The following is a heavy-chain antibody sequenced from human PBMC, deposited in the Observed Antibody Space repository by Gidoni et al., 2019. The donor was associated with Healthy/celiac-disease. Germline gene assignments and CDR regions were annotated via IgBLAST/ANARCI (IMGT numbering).Heavy chain of an antibody. J-gene: IGHJ4*02. Sequence: EVQLLESGGGLVQPGGSLRLSCAASGFTFSSYAMSWVRQAPGKGLEWVSAISGSGGSTYYADSVKGRFTISRENSKNTLYLQMNSLRAEDTAVYYCAKTQTVAGHFDYWGQGTLVTVSS. D-gene: IGHD6-19*01. V-gene: IGHV3-23*01. CDR1: GFTFSSYA. CDR3: AKTQTVAGHFDY. CDR2: ISGSGGST.